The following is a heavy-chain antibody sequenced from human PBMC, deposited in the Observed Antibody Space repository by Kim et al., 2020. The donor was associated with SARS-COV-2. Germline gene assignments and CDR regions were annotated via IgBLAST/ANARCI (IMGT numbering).Heavy chain of an antibody. J-gene: IGHJ4*02. V-gene: IGHV3-72*01. D-gene: IGHD4-17*01. CDR1: GFTFSDHY. CDR2: TKTKADSYTT. CDR3: ARQAFGDPRSDY. Sequence: GGSLRLSCAASGFTFSDHYMDWVRQAPGKGLEWVGRTKTKADSYTTDYAASVKGRFSISRDDSRNSLYLQMNSLKTEDTAVYYCARQAFGDPRSDYWGQGTLVTVSS.